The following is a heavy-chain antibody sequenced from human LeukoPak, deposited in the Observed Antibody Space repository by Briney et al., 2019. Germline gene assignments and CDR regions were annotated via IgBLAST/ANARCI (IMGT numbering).Heavy chain of an antibody. Sequence: GGSLRLSCTASGFTFSRYDMSWVRQAPGKGLEWVSGISDSAGTTYYADSVKGRFSISRDNSKNTLNLQMNSLRAEDTAVYYCARDMYYYDSSGYYYVTYYYYYYGMDVWGQGTTVTVSS. D-gene: IGHD3-22*01. CDR1: GFTFSRYD. CDR2: ISDSAGTT. CDR3: ARDMYYYDSSGYYYVTYYYYYYGMDV. J-gene: IGHJ6*02. V-gene: IGHV3-23*01.